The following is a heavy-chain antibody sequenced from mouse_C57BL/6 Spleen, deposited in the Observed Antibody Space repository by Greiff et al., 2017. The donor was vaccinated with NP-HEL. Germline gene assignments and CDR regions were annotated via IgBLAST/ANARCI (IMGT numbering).Heavy chain of an antibody. CDR1: GFTFSDYG. D-gene: IGHD4-1*01. Sequence: DVHLVESGGGLVKPGGSLKLSCAASGFTFSDYGMHWVRQAPEKGLEWVAYISSGSSTIYYADTVKGRFTISRDNAKNTLFLQMTSLRSEATAMYYCARDWDACDYWGQGTTLTVSS. CDR3: ARDWDACDY. J-gene: IGHJ2*01. CDR2: ISSGSSTI. V-gene: IGHV5-17*01.